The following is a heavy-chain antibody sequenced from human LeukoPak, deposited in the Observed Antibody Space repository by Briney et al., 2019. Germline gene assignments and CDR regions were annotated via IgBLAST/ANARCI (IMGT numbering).Heavy chain of an antibody. J-gene: IGHJ4*02. V-gene: IGHV3-23*01. CDR2: ISGSGGST. D-gene: IGHD6-13*01. Sequence: PGGSLRLSCAASGFTFSSYAMSWVRQAPGKGLEWVSAISGSGGSTYYADSVKGRFTISRDNSKNTVYLQMSSLRAEDTAVYYCVKGGGYSRSPLDYWGQGTLVTVSS. CDR1: GFTFSSYA. CDR3: VKGGGYSRSPLDY.